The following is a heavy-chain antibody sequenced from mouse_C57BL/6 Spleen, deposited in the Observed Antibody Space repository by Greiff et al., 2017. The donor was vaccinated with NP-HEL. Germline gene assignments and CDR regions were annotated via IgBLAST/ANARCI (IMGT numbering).Heavy chain of an antibody. V-gene: IGHV7-3*01. CDR2: IRNKANGYTT. D-gene: IGHD1-1*01. CDR1: GFTFTDYY. CDR3: ARGIYYYGNYYAMDY. Sequence: EVQLMESGGGLVQPGGSLSLSCAASGFTFTDYYMSWVRQPPGKALEWLGFIRNKANGYTTEYSASVKGRFTISRDNSQSILYLQMNALRAEDSATYYCARGIYYYGNYYAMDYWGQGTSVTVSS. J-gene: IGHJ4*01.